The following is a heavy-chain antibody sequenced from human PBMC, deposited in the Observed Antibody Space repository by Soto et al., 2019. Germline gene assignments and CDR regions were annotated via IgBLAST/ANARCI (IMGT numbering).Heavy chain of an antibody. Sequence: ASVKVSCKASGYTFTSYYMHWVRQAPGQGLEWMGIINPSGGSTSYAQKFQGRVTLTRDTSTSTVYMELSSLRSEDTDEYYCARAGGGPAAFYYYYYMDVWGKGTTVTVSS. CDR2: INPSGGST. CDR3: ARAGGGPAAFYYYYYMDV. J-gene: IGHJ6*03. CDR1: GYTFTSYY. D-gene: IGHD2-2*01. V-gene: IGHV1-46*03.